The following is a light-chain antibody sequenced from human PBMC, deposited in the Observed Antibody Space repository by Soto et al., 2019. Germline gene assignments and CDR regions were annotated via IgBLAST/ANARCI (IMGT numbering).Light chain of an antibody. CDR3: TSPTPGSLYV. CDR2: MVS. CDR1: SSDVGNYNY. J-gene: IGLJ1*01. Sequence: QSALTQPASVSGSPGQSITISCTGTSSDVGNYNYVSWYQQYPGRVPKLLIYMVSNRPSGVSNRFSGSKSGNTASLTISGLHAEDEAEYFCTSPTPGSLYVFGTGPKLTVL. V-gene: IGLV2-14*01.